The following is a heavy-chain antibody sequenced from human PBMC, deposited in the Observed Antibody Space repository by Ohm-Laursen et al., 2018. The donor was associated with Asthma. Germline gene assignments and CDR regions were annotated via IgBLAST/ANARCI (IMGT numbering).Heavy chain of an antibody. Sequence: GSLRLSCAASGFTFSSYSMNWVRQAPGKGLEWVSSISSSSSYIYYADSVKGRFTISRDNSKNTLYLQMNSLRAEDTAVYYCARDSRDYYGMDVWGQGTTVTVSS. CDR3: ARDSRDYYGMDV. J-gene: IGHJ6*02. CDR1: GFTFSSYS. CDR2: ISSSSSYI. V-gene: IGHV3-21*01.